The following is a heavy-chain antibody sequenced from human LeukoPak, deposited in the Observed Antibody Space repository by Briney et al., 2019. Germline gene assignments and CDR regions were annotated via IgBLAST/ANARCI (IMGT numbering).Heavy chain of an antibody. J-gene: IGHJ4*02. Sequence: PGWSLRLSCVSSLFTLSWFELNWVRQAPAKGREWVSHISNGTYIAYALSVHGRFTISHHNTRHPQYLVIKSQQPEDTAVDFFVKASAMIVVVRKHFDYWGGGTLVTVCS. V-gene: IGHV3-48*03. CDR3: VKASAMIVVVRKHFDY. CDR2: ISNGTYI. CDR1: LFTLSWFE. D-gene: IGHD3-22*01.